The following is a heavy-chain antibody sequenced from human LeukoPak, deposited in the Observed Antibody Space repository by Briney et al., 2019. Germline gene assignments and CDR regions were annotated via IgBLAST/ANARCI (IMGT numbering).Heavy chain of an antibody. CDR3: AREGTRDYGDYVYYFDY. V-gene: IGHV1-2*02. J-gene: IGHJ4*02. Sequence: ASEKVSCKASGYTFTGYYMHWVRQAPGQGLEWMGWINPNSGGTNYAQKFQGRVTMTRDTSISTAYMELSRLRSDDTAVYYCAREGTRDYGDYVYYFDYWGQGTLVTVSS. CDR1: GYTFTGYY. D-gene: IGHD4-17*01. CDR2: INPNSGGT.